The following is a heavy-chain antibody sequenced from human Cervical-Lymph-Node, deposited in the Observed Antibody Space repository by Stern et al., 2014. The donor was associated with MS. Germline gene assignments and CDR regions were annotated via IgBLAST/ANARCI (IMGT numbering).Heavy chain of an antibody. V-gene: IGHV3-33*01. CDR1: GFTFSNYG. Sequence: VQLLESGGGVVPPGRSLRLSCAASGFTFSNYGMHWVRRAPVKGLEWLAVIWYDGNKKYYADSVKGRFTISRDNSKNTLFLQMSSLTAEDTALYYCARGNWNYEGMGYWGQGTLVTVSS. J-gene: IGHJ4*02. D-gene: IGHD1-7*01. CDR3: ARGNWNYEGMGY. CDR2: IWYDGNKK.